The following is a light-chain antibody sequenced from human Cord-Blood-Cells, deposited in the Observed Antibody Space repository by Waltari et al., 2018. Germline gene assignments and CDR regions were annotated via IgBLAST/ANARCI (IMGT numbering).Light chain of an antibody. CDR3: SSYTSSSTWV. V-gene: IGLV2-14*01. Sequence: QSALTPPASVSGSPGQSITISCTGTSSDVGGYNYVSLYQQHPGKAPKLMIYDVSKRPSGVSNRFSGSKSGNTASLTISGLQAEDEADYYCSSYTSSSTWVFGGGTKLTVL. CDR2: DVS. CDR1: SSDVGGYNY. J-gene: IGLJ3*02.